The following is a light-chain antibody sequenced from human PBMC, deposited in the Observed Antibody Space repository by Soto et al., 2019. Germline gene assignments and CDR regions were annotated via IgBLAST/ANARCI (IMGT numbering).Light chain of an antibody. CDR1: SSDVGGFTY. CDR3: SSSAAINNFYFV. V-gene: IGLV2-8*01. J-gene: IGLJ3*02. CDR2: EVT. Sequence: QSALTQPPSAYGSPGHSVTISFTGTSSDVGGFTYVSWYQQYPGRAPKLMIYEVTKRPSGVPDRFSVSKSGHTSTLTVSVLPDEDVADYYCSSSAAINNFYFVVGGGNKDTVL.